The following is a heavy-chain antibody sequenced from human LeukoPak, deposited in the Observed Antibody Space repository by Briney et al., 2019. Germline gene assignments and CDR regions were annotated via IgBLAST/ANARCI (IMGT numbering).Heavy chain of an antibody. CDR1: GYTFTSYY. V-gene: IGHV1-46*01. J-gene: IGHJ6*02. CDR3: ARVRSLMDV. CDR2: INPSGGST. Sequence: ASVTVSCKASGYTFTSYYMHWVRQAPGQGLEWMGIINPSGGSTNYAQKFQGRVTITRDTSTSTVYMELSSLRSEDTAVYYCARVRSLMDVWGQGTTVTVSS.